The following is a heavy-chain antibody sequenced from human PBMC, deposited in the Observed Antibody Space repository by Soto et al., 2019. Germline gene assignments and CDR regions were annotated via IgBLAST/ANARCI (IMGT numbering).Heavy chain of an antibody. D-gene: IGHD3-3*01. CDR2: IYYSGST. CDR1: GGSISSSSYY. V-gene: IGHV4-39*01. CDR3: ARHSITIFGVVIRQLNYFDY. Sequence: SETLSLTCTVSGGSISSSSYYWGWIRQPPGKGLEWIGSIYYSGSTYYNPSLKSRVTISVDTSKNQFSLKLSSVTAADTAVYYCARHSITIFGVVIRQLNYFDYWGQGTLVTVSS. J-gene: IGHJ4*02.